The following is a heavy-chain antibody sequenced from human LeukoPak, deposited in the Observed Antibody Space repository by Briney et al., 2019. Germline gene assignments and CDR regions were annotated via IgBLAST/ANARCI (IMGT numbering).Heavy chain of an antibody. D-gene: IGHD6-19*01. CDR2: IYYSGST. J-gene: IGHJ4*02. V-gene: IGHV4-59*01. Sequence: SETLSITCTVSGGSISSYYWSWIRQPPGEGLEWIGYIYYSGSTNYNPSLKSRVTISVDTSKNQFSLKLSSVTAADTAVYYCARAQQWLVHYFDYWGQGTLVTVSS. CDR1: GGSISSYY. CDR3: ARAQQWLVHYFDY.